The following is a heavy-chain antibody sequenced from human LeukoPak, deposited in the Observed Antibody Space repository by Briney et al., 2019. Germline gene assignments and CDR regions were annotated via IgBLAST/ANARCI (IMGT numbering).Heavy chain of an antibody. D-gene: IGHD3-3*01. J-gene: IGHJ6*03. Sequence: PSETLSLTCTVSGGSISSSSYYWGWIRQPPGKGLEWIGSIYYSGSTYYNPSLKSRVTISVDTSKNQFSLKLSSVTAADTAVYYCARLRRIWSGYYTGCYYYYMDVWGKGTTVTVSS. V-gene: IGHV4-39*01. CDR3: ARLRRIWSGYYTGCYYYYMDV. CDR1: GGSISSSSYY. CDR2: IYYSGST.